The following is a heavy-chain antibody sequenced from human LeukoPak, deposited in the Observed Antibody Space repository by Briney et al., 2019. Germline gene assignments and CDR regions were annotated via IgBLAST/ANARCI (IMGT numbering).Heavy chain of an antibody. D-gene: IGHD3-10*01. Sequence: GGSLRLSCAACGFTFSSYSMNWVRQAPGRGLEWVSSISSSSSYIYYADSLRGRFTIYRDNAKNSLYLQMNSLRAEDPAVYYCARQIDYYGSGSRPDYWGQGTLVSVCS. CDR2: ISSSSSYI. CDR3: ARQIDYYGSGSRPDY. CDR1: GFTFSSYS. V-gene: IGHV3-21*01. J-gene: IGHJ4*02.